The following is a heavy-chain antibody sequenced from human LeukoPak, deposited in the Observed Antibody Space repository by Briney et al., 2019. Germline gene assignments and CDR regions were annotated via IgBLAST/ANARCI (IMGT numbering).Heavy chain of an antibody. V-gene: IGHV1-2*02. Sequence: GPSVTLSCKASGYTFTGYDMHWVRQAPGQGLEWMGWINPNSGDTNYAQKFQGRVTMTRDTSISTTYMELSRLRSDDTAVYYCAREPTGYCIDVWGQGTTV. D-gene: IGHD4-17*01. CDR3: AREPTGYCIDV. CDR1: GYTFTGYD. J-gene: IGHJ6*02. CDR2: INPNSGDT.